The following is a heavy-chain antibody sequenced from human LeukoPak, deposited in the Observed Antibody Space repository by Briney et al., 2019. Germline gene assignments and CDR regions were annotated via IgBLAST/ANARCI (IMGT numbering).Heavy chain of an antibody. D-gene: IGHD2/OR15-2a*01. CDR2: FSGSGGST. CDR3: ATSGLSRFGF. V-gene: IGHV3-23*01. Sequence: GGSLRLSCAASGFTFSNYAMSWVRQAPGKGLEWVSAFSGSGGSTYYADSVKGRFTISRDNSKNTLYLQMNSLRAGDTAVYYCATSGLSRFGFWGQGTLGTVSS. J-gene: IGHJ4*02. CDR1: GFTFSNYA.